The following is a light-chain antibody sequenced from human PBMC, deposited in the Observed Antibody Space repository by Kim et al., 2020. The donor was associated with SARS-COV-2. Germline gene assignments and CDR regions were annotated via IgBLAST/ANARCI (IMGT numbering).Light chain of an antibody. J-gene: IGLJ2*01. V-gene: IGLV3-25*03. CDR3: QSSDISATYVV. CDR2: KDT. Sequence: CSGDALPKQYASWYQQRPGLAPVMIIYKDTERPSGIPERFSGSSSGTTVTLIISGVQAEDEADYYCQSSDISATYVVFGGGTKL. CDR1: ALPKQY.